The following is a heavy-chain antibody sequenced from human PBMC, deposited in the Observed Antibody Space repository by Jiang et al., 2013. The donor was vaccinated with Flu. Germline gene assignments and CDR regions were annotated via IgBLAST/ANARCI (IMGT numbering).Heavy chain of an antibody. Sequence: QTLSLTCAISGDSVSSNSAAWNWIRQSPSRGLEWLGRTYYRSKWYNDYAVSVKSRITINPDTSKNQFSLQLNSVTPEDTAVYYCARDGYSSGWHDYYYGMDVWGQGTTVTVSS. CDR2: TYYRSKWYN. CDR3: ARDGYSSGWHDYYYGMDV. V-gene: IGHV6-1*01. D-gene: IGHD6-19*01. J-gene: IGHJ6*02. CDR1: GDSVSSNSAA.